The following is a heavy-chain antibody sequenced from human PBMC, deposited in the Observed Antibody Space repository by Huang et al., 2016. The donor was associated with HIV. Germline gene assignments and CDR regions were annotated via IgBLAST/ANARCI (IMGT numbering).Heavy chain of an antibody. D-gene: IGHD2-15*01. CDR1: GYTVSELS. J-gene: IGHJ3*02. V-gene: IGHV1-24*01. CDR2: FDPEEGET. Sequence: QVQLVEYGAELKKPGASERVYCKVSGYTVSELSLHWVRQAPEKGLEWMGGFDPEEGETIDAQRLQGRVTMTEDTATDTAYMELSSLRPEDPAVYYGATSTPDVGAGVLRSAFDIWGQGTMVTVSS. CDR3: ATSTPDVGAGVLRSAFDI.